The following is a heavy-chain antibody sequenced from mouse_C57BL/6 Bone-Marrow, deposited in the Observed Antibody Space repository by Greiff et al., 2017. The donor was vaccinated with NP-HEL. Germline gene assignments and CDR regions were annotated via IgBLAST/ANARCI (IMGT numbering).Heavy chain of an antibody. CDR1: GYTFTSYW. Sequence: VQLQQPGAELVRPGSSVKLSCKASGYTFTSYWMHWVKQRPIQGLEWIGNIDPSDSETHYNQKFKDKATLTVDKSSSTAYMQLSSLTSEDSAVYYCARSYYGNSLFGYWGQGTLVTVSA. V-gene: IGHV1-52*01. D-gene: IGHD2-1*01. J-gene: IGHJ3*01. CDR3: ARSYYGNSLFGY. CDR2: IDPSDSET.